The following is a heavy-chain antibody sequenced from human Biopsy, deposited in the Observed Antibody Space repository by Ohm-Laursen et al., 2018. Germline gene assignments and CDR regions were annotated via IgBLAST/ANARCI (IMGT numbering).Heavy chain of an antibody. D-gene: IGHD6-13*01. CDR3: ARTPILIVSAGLVYRHRRHLQGMDV. CDR2: VDWDDYK. J-gene: IGHJ6*02. CDR1: GFSLSARGMC. Sequence: PTQTLTLTCSFSGFSLSARGMCVSWIRQAPGKAPEWLARVDWDDYKDYSASLQTKLSISKDTSNDQVVLTVNNVDPADTATYYCARTPILIVSAGLVYRHRRHLQGMDVWGQRIAVTVS. V-gene: IGHV2-70*11.